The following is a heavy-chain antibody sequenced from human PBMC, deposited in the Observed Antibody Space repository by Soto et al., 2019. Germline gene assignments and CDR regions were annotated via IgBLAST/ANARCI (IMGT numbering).Heavy chain of an antibody. CDR1: GDSISSGGYS. CDR2: IYHSGST. V-gene: IGHV4-30-2*01. D-gene: IGHD1-26*01. J-gene: IGHJ4*02. Sequence: SETLSLTCAVSGDSISSGGYSWSWIRQPPGKGLEWIGYIYHSGSTYYNPSLKSRVTISVDRSKNQFSLKLSSVTAADTAVYYCARAGVVGATSLDYWGQGTLVTVSS. CDR3: ARAGVVGATSLDY.